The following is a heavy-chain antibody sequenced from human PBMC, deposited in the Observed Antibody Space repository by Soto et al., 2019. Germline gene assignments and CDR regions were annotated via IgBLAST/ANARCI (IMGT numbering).Heavy chain of an antibody. CDR2: IYYSGST. D-gene: IGHD6-19*01. CDR3: ARGRYSSGWYGWFDP. V-gene: IGHV4-31*03. J-gene: IGHJ5*02. CDR1: GGSISSGGYY. Sequence: SETLSLTCTVSGGSISSGGYYWSWIRQHPGKGLEWIGYIYYSGSTYYNPSLKSRVTIPVDTSKNQFSLKLSSVTAADTAVYYCARGRYSSGWYGWFDPCGQGTLVTVSS.